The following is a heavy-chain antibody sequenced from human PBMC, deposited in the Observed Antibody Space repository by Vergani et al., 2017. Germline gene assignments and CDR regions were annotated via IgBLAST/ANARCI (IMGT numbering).Heavy chain of an antibody. D-gene: IGHD4-11*01. J-gene: IGHJ6*03. CDR2: IDHTGRP. V-gene: IGHV4-34*09. CDR3: ARVNTETNGHLYYYYYMDV. CDR1: GGYFTSYH. Sequence: QVQLQESGPGLVKPSQTLSLTCVVNGGYFTSYHWTWIRQSPGEGLEWVGDIDHTGRPDYNPSLKSRLTMSVDKSRNQFSLTLNSVTATDTAIYFCARVNTETNGHLYYYYYMDVWGQGAAVTVS.